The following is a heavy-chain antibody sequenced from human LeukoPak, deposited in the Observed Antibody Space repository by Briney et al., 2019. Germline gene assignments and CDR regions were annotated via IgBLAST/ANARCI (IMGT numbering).Heavy chain of an antibody. CDR2: INHRGDT. J-gene: IGHJ4*03. CDR3: ARGPTISETGYFDY. Sequence: PSVTLSLTCAVYGGSFSAYYWSWIRQSTGKGLEWIAEINHRGDTNYNPSVKSRVSISVDTSKNQFSLKVTSLTAADTAVYYCARGPTISETGYFDYWGQGTLVTVSS. CDR1: GGSFSAYY. D-gene: IGHD1-1*01. V-gene: IGHV4-34*01.